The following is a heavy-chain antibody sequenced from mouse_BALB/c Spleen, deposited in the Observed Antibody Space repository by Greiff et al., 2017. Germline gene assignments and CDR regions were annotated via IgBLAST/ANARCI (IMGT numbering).Heavy chain of an antibody. CDR2: ISSGSSTI. CDR1: GFTFSSFG. D-gene: IGHD2-14*01. V-gene: IGHV5-17*02. Sequence: EVKLVESGGGLVQPGGSRKLSCAASGFTFSSFGMHWVRQAPEKGLEWVAYISSGSSTIYYADTVKGRFTISRDNPKNTLFLQMTSLRSEDTAMYYCARSYRAYYYAMDYWGQGTSVTVSS. CDR3: ARSYRAYYYAMDY. J-gene: IGHJ4*01.